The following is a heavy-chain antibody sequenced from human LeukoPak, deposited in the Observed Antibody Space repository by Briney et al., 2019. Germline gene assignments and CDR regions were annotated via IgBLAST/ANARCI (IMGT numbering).Heavy chain of an antibody. CDR1: GYTFTSYD. CDR3: ARRGSNYYDSSGYLSFDY. CDR2: MNPNSGNT. D-gene: IGHD3-22*01. Sequence: GASVKVSCKASGYTFTSYDINWVRQATGQGLEWMGWMNPNSGNTGYAQKFQGRVTMTRNTSISTAYMELSSLRSEDTAVYYCARRGSNYYDSSGYLSFDYGGQGTLVTVSS. V-gene: IGHV1-8*01. J-gene: IGHJ4*02.